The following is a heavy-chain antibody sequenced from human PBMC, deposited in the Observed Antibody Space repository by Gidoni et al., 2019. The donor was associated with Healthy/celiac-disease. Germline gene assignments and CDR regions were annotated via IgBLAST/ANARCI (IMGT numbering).Heavy chain of an antibody. V-gene: IGHV3-30*18. CDR1: GFTFSSYG. Sequence: QVQLVESGGGVVQPGRSLRLSCAASGFTFSSYGMHWVLQAPGKGLEGVAVISYDGSNKYYADSVKGRFTISRDNSKNTLYLQMNSLRAEDTAVYYCAKERRYCSGGSCYSGAPNYYYYYGMDVWGQGTTVTVSS. D-gene: IGHD2-15*01. CDR3: AKERRYCSGGSCYSGAPNYYYYYGMDV. J-gene: IGHJ6*02. CDR2: ISYDGSNK.